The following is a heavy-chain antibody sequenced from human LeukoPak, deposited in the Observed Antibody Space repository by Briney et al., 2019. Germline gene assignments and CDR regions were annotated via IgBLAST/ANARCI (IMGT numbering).Heavy chain of an antibody. J-gene: IGHJ4*02. CDR1: GFTFSSYG. D-gene: IGHD4-17*01. CDR3: AKSKPSDGAPFDY. CDR2: ISYDGSNK. Sequence: PGGSLRLPCAASGFTFSSYGMHWVRQAPGKGLEWVAVISYDGSNKYYADSVKGRFTISRDNSKNTLYLQMNSLRAEDTAVYYCAKSKPSDGAPFDYWGQGTLVTVSS. V-gene: IGHV3-30*18.